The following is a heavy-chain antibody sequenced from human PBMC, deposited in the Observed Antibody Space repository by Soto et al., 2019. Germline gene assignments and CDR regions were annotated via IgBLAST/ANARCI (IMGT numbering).Heavy chain of an antibody. V-gene: IGHV3-48*03. CDR3: SRAPNYYYDRSGTLGGIEY. Sequence: PGGSLRLSCEDSGSSFISYEMNLVRQAPGKGLEWLAYISSSGSSKHYADSVKGRFAISRDNAKQSVYLQMNRLRAEDTAVYYYSRAPNYYYDRSGTLGGIEYWGKGTLVTVSS. J-gene: IGHJ4*02. CDR1: GSSFISYE. CDR2: ISSSGSSK. D-gene: IGHD3-22*01.